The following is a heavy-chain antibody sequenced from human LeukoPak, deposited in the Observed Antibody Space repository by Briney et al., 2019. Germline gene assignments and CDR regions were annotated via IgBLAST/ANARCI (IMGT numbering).Heavy chain of an antibody. CDR1: GFTFSSYA. J-gene: IGHJ4*02. V-gene: IGHV3-30-3*01. CDR2: ISYDGSNK. CDR3: ASGTRYTIDY. D-gene: IGHD5-24*01. Sequence: GGSLRLSCAASGFTFSSYAMYWVRQAPCKGLEWVAVISYDGSNKHYADSVKGRFTISRDNSKNTLYLQMNSLRAEDTAVYYCASGTRYTIDYWGQGTLVTVSS.